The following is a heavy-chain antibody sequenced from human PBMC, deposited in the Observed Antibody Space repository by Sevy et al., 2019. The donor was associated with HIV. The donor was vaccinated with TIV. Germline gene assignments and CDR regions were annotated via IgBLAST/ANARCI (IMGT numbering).Heavy chain of an antibody. D-gene: IGHD3-3*02. CDR1: EFTFSSHA. Sequence: GGSLRLSCTASEFTFSSHAVSWVRQAPGKGLECVSAIIGNGENTHYADSVRGRFTISGDNFKNTLYLQMNSLRAEDTALYYCARDGRGISAFDIWGQGTMVTVSS. J-gene: IGHJ3*02. V-gene: IGHV3-23*01. CDR2: IIGNGENT. CDR3: ARDGRGISAFDI.